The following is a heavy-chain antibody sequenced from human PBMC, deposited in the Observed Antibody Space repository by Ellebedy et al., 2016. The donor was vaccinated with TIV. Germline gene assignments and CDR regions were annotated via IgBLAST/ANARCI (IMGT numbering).Heavy chain of an antibody. CDR1: GYTFTAYS. D-gene: IGHD3/OR15-3a*01. CDR2: INPNTGGT. Sequence: ASVKVSXXASGYTFTAYSIHWVRQAPGEGLEWMGWINPNTGGTNYAQKFQGRITMTRDTSITTAYMELNSLTSDDTAVFYCARDDRPSSSWTGGMDAWGQGTLVTVSS. V-gene: IGHV1-2*02. CDR3: ARDDRPSSSWTGGMDA. J-gene: IGHJ5*02.